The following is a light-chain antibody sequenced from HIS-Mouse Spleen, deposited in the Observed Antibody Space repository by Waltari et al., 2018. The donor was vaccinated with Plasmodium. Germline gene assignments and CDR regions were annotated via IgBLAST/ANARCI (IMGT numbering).Light chain of an antibody. CDR1: QDISNY. V-gene: IGKV1-33*01. CDR2: DAS. J-gene: IGKJ2*01. CDR3: QQYDNLPYT. Sequence: DIQMTQSPSSLSASVGDRVTITCQASQDISNYFNWDQQKPGKAPKLLIYDASNLETGVPSRFSGSGSGTDFTFTISSLQPEDIATYYCQQYDNLPYTFGQGTKLEIK.